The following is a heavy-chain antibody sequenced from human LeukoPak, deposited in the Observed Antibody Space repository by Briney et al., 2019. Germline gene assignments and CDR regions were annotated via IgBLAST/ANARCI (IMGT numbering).Heavy chain of an antibody. J-gene: IGHJ4*02. CDR3: TRLGGSYYTY. D-gene: IGHD1-26*01. Sequence: PGGSLRLSCAASAFTFSSYWMSWVRQAPGKGLEWVANIKQDGGEKYYVDSVKGRFTISRDNAKNSLFLQMNSLRAEDTAVYYCTRLGGSYYTYWGQGTLVTVSS. V-gene: IGHV3-7*01. CDR1: AFTFSSYW. CDR2: IKQDGGEK.